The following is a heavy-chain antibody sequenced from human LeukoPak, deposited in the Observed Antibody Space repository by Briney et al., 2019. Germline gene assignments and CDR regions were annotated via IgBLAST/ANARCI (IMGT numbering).Heavy chain of an antibody. CDR3: ARGFSGNYYNY. D-gene: IGHD1-26*01. V-gene: IGHV6-1*01. CDR2: TYYRSKWYN. CDR1: GDSLSSNSAA. Sequence: RSQTLSLTCALSGDSLSSNSAAWHWIRQSPSRGLEWLGRTYYRSKWYNDYALFVKSRITINPDTSKNQFSLQLNSATPDDTAVYYCARGFSGNYYNYWGQGTLVTVSS. J-gene: IGHJ4*02.